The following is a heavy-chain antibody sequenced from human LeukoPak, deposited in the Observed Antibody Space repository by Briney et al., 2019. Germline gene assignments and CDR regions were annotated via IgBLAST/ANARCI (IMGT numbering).Heavy chain of an antibody. CDR1: GFTFSSYW. CDR3: ARANTYYDFWSGYYTLDY. Sequence: QAGGSPRLSCAASGFTFSSYWMSWVRQAPGKGLEWVANIKQDGSEKYYVDSVKGRFTISRDNAKNSLYLQMNSLRAEDTAVYYCARANTYYDFWSGYYTLDYWGQGTLVTVSS. V-gene: IGHV3-7*01. J-gene: IGHJ4*02. CDR2: IKQDGSEK. D-gene: IGHD3-3*01.